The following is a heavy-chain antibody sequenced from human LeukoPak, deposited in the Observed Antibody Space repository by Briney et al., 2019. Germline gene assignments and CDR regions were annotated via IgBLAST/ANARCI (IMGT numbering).Heavy chain of an antibody. Sequence: SETLSLTCTVSGGSISSYYWSWIRQPPGKGLEWIGYIYYSGSTNYNPSLKSRVTISVDTSKNQFSLKLSSVTAADTAVYYCARDMGVWGQGTMVTVSS. CDR2: IYYSGST. CDR3: ARDMGV. CDR1: GGSISSYY. V-gene: IGHV4-59*01. D-gene: IGHD3-16*01. J-gene: IGHJ3*01.